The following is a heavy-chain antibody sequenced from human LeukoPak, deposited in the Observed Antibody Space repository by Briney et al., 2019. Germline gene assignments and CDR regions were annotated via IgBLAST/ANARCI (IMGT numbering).Heavy chain of an antibody. Sequence: ASVKVSCKASGGTFSSYAISWVRQAPGQGLEWMGGIIPIFGTANYAQNFQGRLTITADESTRTVYMELSSLRSEDTAVYYCARIMEYCSSTSCYYGMDVWGQGTTVTVSS. V-gene: IGHV1-69*13. CDR1: GGTFSSYA. CDR3: ARIMEYCSSTSCYYGMDV. J-gene: IGHJ6*02. D-gene: IGHD2-2*01. CDR2: IIPIFGTA.